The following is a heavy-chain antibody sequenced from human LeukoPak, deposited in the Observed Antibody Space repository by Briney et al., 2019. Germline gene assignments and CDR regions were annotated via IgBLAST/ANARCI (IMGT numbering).Heavy chain of an antibody. J-gene: IGHJ6*02. D-gene: IGHD3-22*01. CDR2: INHSGST. CDR1: GGSFSGYY. Sequence: PSETLSLTCAVYGGSFSGYYWSWIRQPPGKGLEWIGEINHSGSTNYNPSLKSRVTISVDTSKNQFSLKLSSVTAADTAVYYCARCTASYYYDSSGYYFGRYYYGMDVWGQGTTVTVSS. CDR3: ARCTASYYYDSSGYYFGRYYYGMDV. V-gene: IGHV4-34*01.